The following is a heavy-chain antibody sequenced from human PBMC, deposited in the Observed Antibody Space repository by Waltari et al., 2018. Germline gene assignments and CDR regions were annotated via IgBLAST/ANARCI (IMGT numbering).Heavy chain of an antibody. CDR2: IHYTGDT. CDR3: AGHEWGLPGF. Sequence: QVQLQGSGRGLVKPSETLSLPCGVPGSSIPSAYWWAWVRQPPGKGLEWIASIHYTGDTQYSPSLKSRVTISADKSKNEVSLRLTSVTAADTAVYYCAGHEWGLPGFWGQGTLVTVSS. CDR1: GSSIPSAYW. J-gene: IGHJ4*02. D-gene: IGHD1-26*01. V-gene: IGHV4-38-2*01.